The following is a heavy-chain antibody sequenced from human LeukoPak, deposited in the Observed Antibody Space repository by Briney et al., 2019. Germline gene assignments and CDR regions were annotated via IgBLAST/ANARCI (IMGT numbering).Heavy chain of an antibody. V-gene: IGHV4-30-4*08. D-gene: IGHD4-23*01. CDR2: IYYNGGI. J-gene: IGHJ5*02. CDR1: GGSISSGDYY. CDR3: ARDGDYGGNYNWFDP. Sequence: SETLSLTCTVSGGSISSGDYYWSWIRQPPGKGLEWIGYIYYNGGIHYNPSLKSRVTISIDTSKNHFSLKLSSVTAADTAVYFCARDGDYGGNYNWFDPWGQGTLVTVSS.